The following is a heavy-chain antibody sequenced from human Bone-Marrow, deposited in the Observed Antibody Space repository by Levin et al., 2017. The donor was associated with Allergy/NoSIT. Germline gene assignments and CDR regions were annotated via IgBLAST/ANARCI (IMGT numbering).Heavy chain of an antibody. CDR3: ARGRRYGSGSSDFDY. J-gene: IGHJ4*02. CDR2: IWYDGSNK. V-gene: IGHV3-33*01. CDR1: GFMFSSHG. Sequence: LSLTCAASGFMFSSHGMHWVRQAPGKGLEWVAVIWYDGSNKYYGDSVKGGFTISRDNSKNTLYLQMNSLRAEDTAVYYCARGRRYGSGSSDFDYWGQGTLVTVSS. D-gene: IGHD3-10*01.